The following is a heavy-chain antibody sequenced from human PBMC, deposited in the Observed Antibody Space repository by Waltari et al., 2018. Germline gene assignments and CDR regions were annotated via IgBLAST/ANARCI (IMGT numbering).Heavy chain of an antibody. J-gene: IGHJ6*03. D-gene: IGHD2-2*01. CDR2: ISSSSSYI. CDR3: ARRGYCSSTSCYDYYMDV. CDR1: GLTLSSYC. Sequence: EVQLVESGGGLVKPGGSLRLTCAASGLTLSSYCMKWVRQAPGKGLEWVSSISSSSSYIYYADSVKGRFTISRDNAKNSLYLQMNSLRAEDTAVYYCARRGYCSSTSCYDYYMDVWGKGTTVTISS. V-gene: IGHV3-21*01.